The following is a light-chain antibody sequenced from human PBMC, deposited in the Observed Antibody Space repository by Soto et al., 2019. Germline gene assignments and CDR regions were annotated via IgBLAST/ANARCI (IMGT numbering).Light chain of an antibody. V-gene: IGKV3-20*01. CDR2: GAS. CDR3: QQYGTSPRT. J-gene: IGKJ1*01. Sequence: NVLTESPASLSLSPGERASLSCRASQSVSTTYLAWSQQNPGQAPRLLIYGASSRATGIPARFGGSGSGTDFTLTISRLELEDFAVYFCQQYGTSPRTFGQGTKVDIK. CDR1: QSVSTTY.